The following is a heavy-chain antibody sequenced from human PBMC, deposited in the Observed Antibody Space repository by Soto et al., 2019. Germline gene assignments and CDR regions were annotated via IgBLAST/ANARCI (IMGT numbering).Heavy chain of an antibody. CDR2: ICYSGST. V-gene: IGHV4-39*01. J-gene: IGHJ4*02. CDR1: GEFVSRSTYY. Sequence: SGTLSLICTVSGEFVSRSTYYWFWIRQPPGKGLKWIGSICYSGSTNYNTSLKSRVTIFVDTSETQFSPKLRSLPAADTAVYYCPRLGGVRSGRWAYCGQGPLVTVSS. CDR3: PRLGGVRSGRWAY. D-gene: IGHD3-10*01.